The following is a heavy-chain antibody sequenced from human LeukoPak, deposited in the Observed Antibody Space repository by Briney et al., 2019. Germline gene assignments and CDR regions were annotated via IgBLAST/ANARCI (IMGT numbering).Heavy chain of an antibody. D-gene: IGHD3-22*01. Sequence: LETLSLTCTVPGYSISSGYYWGWIRQPPGKGLEWIGSIYHSGNTYYNQSLKSRVTISVDTSKNQFSLNLSSVTAADTAVYYCARRPYYYDSLDYWGLDYWGQGTLVTVSS. CDR3: ARRPYYYDSLDYWGLDY. J-gene: IGHJ4*02. CDR1: GYSISSGYY. V-gene: IGHV4-38-2*02. CDR2: IYHSGNT.